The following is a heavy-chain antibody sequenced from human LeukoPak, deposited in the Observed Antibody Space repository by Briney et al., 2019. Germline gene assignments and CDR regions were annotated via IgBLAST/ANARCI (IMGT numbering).Heavy chain of an antibody. CDR2: TIPIFGTA. CDR3: AARRTGRMAYEYYFDY. CDR1: GGTFSSYA. D-gene: IGHD5-24*01. Sequence: SVKVSCKASGGTFSSYAISWVRQAPGQGLEWMGGTIPIFGTANYAQKFQGRVTITADESTSTAYMELSSLRSEDTAVYYCAARRTGRMAYEYYFDYWGQGTLVTVSS. J-gene: IGHJ4*02. V-gene: IGHV1-69*01.